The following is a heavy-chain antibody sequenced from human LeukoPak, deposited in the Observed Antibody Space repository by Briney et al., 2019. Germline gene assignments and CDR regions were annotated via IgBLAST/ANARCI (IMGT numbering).Heavy chain of an antibody. CDR1: EFIFSNFA. J-gene: IGHJ4*02. CDR2: ISGNAAAT. V-gene: IGHV3-23*01. D-gene: IGHD3-9*01. Sequence: GGSLRLSCAASEFIFSNFAMSWVRQAPGKGLEWVSTISGNAAATYYGDSVKGRFTISRDNSKNTLFLQMNSLRAEDTAVYSCAKHWYYDILTGYSPLFDYWGQGTLVTVSS. CDR3: AKHWYYDILTGYSPLFDY.